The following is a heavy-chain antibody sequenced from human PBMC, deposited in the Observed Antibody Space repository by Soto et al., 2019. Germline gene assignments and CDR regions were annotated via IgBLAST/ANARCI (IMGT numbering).Heavy chain of an antibody. CDR1: GVSVTTSGHY. V-gene: IGHV4-31*03. D-gene: IGHD3-16*01. CDR3: ALGMFMDV. Sequence: QVQLQESGPGLVKPSQTLSLSCSVSGVSVTTSGHYWTWVRQRPGRGLEWIGYIDSSGTTYYNPSLKTRLAMSVEPSTSQIYLTLNSVTAADTALYFCALGMFMDVWGRGTAVTVSS. J-gene: IGHJ6*03. CDR2: IDSSGTT.